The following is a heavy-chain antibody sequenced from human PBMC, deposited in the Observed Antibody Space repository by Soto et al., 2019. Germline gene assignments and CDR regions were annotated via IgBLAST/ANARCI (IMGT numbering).Heavy chain of an antibody. J-gene: IGHJ6*02. V-gene: IGHV4-34*01. D-gene: IGHD3-10*01. CDR1: GGSLSGYY. Sequence: QVQLQQWGAGLLKPSETLSLTCAVYGGSLSGYYWTWIRQPPGKGLEWIGEVNHSGSTKYNPSLKSRVTILRDASKNQFSLRLTSVTAADTAVYYCARNAPVYYLGSGASAKDYYYYGMDVWGRGTTVTV. CDR3: ARNAPVYYLGSGASAKDYYYYGMDV. CDR2: VNHSGST.